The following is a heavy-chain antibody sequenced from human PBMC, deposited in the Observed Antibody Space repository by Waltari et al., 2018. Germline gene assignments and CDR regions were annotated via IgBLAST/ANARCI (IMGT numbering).Heavy chain of an antibody. D-gene: IGHD1-1*01. J-gene: IGHJ4*02. V-gene: IGHV3-30*02. CDR3: QFVHWNGDFDF. CDR2: IRHDASNK. CDR1: GFPFTSYA. Sequence: QVQVVESGGGVVRPGGSLRLSCAASGFPFTSYAMHWVRQAPGKGLEWIALIRHDASNKFYVDSVKGRFTISRDVSSHTLYLQMDRLRSEDTAVYFCQFVHWNGDFDFWGQGTLVTVSS.